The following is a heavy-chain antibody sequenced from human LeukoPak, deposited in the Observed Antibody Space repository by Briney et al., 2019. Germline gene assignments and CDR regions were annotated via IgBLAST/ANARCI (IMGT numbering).Heavy chain of an antibody. CDR3: ARDPDSSGPGVHFDY. CDR2: ISSSSSYI. Sequence: GGSLRLSCAASGFTFSSYSMNWVRQAPGKGLEWVSSISSSSSYIYYADSVKGRFTISRDNAKNSLYLQMNSLRAEDTAVYYCARDPDSSGPGVHFDYWGQGTLVTVSS. D-gene: IGHD3-22*01. J-gene: IGHJ4*02. CDR1: GFTFSSYS. V-gene: IGHV3-21*01.